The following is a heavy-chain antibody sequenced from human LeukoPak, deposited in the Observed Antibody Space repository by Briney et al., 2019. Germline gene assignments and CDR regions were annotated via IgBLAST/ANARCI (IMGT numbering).Heavy chain of an antibody. CDR2: TSGSAGTT. CDR3: AKDIVVVPAAGDAFDI. J-gene: IGHJ3*02. D-gene: IGHD2-2*01. V-gene: IGHV3-23*01. CDR1: GFTFSSSA. Sequence: PGGSLRLSCAASGFTFSSSAMSWVRQAPGKGLEWVSVTSGSAGTTYYADSVKGRFTISRDNSKNTLYLQMNSLRAEDTAVYYCAKDIVVVPAAGDAFDIWGQGTMVTVSS.